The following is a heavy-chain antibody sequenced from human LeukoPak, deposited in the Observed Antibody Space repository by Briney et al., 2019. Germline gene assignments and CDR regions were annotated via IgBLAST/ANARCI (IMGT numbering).Heavy chain of an antibody. CDR1: GYTFTGYY. Sequence: GASVKASCKASGYTFTGYYMHWVRQAPGQGLEWMGWINPNSGGTNYAQKFQGRITMTRDTSISTAYMELSRLRSDDTAVYYCARLMGSSSEDAFDIWGQGTVVTVSS. D-gene: IGHD2-8*01. V-gene: IGHV1-2*02. J-gene: IGHJ3*02. CDR2: INPNSGGT. CDR3: ARLMGSSSEDAFDI.